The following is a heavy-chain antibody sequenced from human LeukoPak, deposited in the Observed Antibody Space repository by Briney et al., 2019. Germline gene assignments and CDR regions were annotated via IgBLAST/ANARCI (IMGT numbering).Heavy chain of an antibody. CDR2: IWYDGSNK. CDR1: GFTFGSYG. D-gene: IGHD6-13*01. Sequence: PGRSLRLSCAASGFTFGSYGMHWVRQAPGKGLEWVAVIWYDGSNKYYADSVKGRFTISRDNSKNTLYLQMNSLRAEGTAVYYCAKDLAAAGNSDYWGQGTLVTVSS. J-gene: IGHJ4*02. V-gene: IGHV3-33*06. CDR3: AKDLAAAGNSDY.